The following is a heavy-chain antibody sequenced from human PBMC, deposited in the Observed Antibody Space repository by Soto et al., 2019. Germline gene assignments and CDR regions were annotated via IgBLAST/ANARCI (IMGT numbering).Heavy chain of an antibody. J-gene: IGHJ6*02. D-gene: IGHD1-26*01. Sequence: QVQLVQSGAEVKKPGSSVKVSCKASGGTFSSYAISWVRQAHGQGLEWMGGILPIFGTANSAQKCQGRVTITADESTSTAYMELSSLRSEDTAGYYCAKHSGSYYYGMDVWGQGTAVTVSS. CDR3: AKHSGSYYYGMDV. CDR2: ILPIFGTA. V-gene: IGHV1-69*01. CDR1: GGTFSSYA.